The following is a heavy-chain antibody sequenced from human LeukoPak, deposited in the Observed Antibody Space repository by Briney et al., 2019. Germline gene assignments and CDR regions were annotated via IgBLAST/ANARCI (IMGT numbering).Heavy chain of an antibody. V-gene: IGHV5-51*01. J-gene: IGHJ3*02. D-gene: IGHD3-22*01. CDR3: VRHPNYDSSGYYYDRFAFDI. CDR1: GYSFISYW. CDR2: IYPGDSDT. Sequence: GESLKISCKGSGYSFISYWVAWVRQMPGKGLEWMGIIYPGDSDTRYSPSFQGQVTISADKSISTAYLQWSSLNASVTAMYYGVRHPNYDSSGYYYDRFAFDIWGQGTMVTVSS.